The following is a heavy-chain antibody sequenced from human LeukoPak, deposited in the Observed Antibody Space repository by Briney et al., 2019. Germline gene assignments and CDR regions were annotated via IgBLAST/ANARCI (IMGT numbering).Heavy chain of an antibody. V-gene: IGHV1-69*05. J-gene: IGHJ4*02. D-gene: IGHD6-13*01. CDR2: IIPIFGTA. CDR1: GGTFSSYA. Sequence: SVKVSCKASGGTFSSYAISWVRQAPGQGLEWMGRIIPIFGTANYAQKFQGKVTITTDESTSTAYMELSSLRSEDTAVYYCARAMYSSSWWDYWGQGTLVTVSS. CDR3: ARAMYSSSWWDY.